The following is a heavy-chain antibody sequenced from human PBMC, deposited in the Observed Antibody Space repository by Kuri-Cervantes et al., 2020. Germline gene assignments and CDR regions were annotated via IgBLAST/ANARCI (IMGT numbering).Heavy chain of an antibody. CDR2: ISWNSGSI. Sequence: SLKISCAASGFTFDDYAMHWVRQAPGKGLEWVSGISWNSGSIGYADSVKGRFTISSDNAKNSLYLQMNSLRAEDTAVYYCARLHEDEPGMGYYYYYMGVWGKGTTVTVSS. CDR3: ARLHEDEPGMGYYYYYMGV. J-gene: IGHJ6*03. CDR1: GFTFDDYA. D-gene: IGHD6-13*01. V-gene: IGHV3-9*01.